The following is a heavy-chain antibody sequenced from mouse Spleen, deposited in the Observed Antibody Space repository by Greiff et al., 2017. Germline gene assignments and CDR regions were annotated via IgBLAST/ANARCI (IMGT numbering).Heavy chain of an antibody. D-gene: IGHD1-1*02. CDR1: GYSITSGYY. CDR2: ISYDGSN. CDR3: ARGDGSRGYFDV. J-gene: IGHJ1*01. V-gene: IGHV3-6*01. Sequence: DVQLQESGPGLVKPSQSLSLTCSVTGYSITSGYYWNWIRQFPGNKLEWMGYISYDGSNNYNPSLKNRISITRDTSKNQFFLKLNSVTTEDTATYYCARGDGSRGYFDVWGAGTTVTVSS.